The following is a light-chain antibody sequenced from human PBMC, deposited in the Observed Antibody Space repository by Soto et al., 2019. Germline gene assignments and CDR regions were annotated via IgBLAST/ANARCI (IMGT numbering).Light chain of an antibody. J-gene: IGKJ1*01. V-gene: IGKV3-11*01. CDR1: QSVSSY. CDR3: QQRSNWPPKWT. Sequence: IVLTQSPATLSWSSGERVTLSCRASQSVSSYVAWYQQKPGQAPSLLVHDASNRATGIPARFSGSGSGTDFTLTISSLEPEDFAVYYCQQRSNWPPKWTFGQGTKVDI. CDR2: DAS.